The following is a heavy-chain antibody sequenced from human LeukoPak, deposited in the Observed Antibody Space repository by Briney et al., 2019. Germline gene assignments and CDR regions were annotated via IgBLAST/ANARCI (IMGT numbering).Heavy chain of an antibody. CDR3: ARGTDYYDSSGFDY. Sequence: PSETLSLTCTVSGGSISSSSYYWGWIRQPPGKGLEWIGSIYYSGSTYYNPSLKSRVTISVDTSKNQFSLKLSSVTAADTAVYYCARGTDYYDSSGFDYWGQGTLVTVSS. CDR1: GGSISSSSYY. J-gene: IGHJ4*02. V-gene: IGHV4-39*01. CDR2: IYYSGST. D-gene: IGHD3-22*01.